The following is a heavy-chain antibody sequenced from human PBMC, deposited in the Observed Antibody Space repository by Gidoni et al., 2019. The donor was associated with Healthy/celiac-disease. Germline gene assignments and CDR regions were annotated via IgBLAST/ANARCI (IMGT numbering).Heavy chain of an antibody. D-gene: IGHD3-3*01. Sequence: TFSSYSMNWVRQAPGKGLEWVSSISSSSSYIYYADSVKGRFTISRDNAKNSLYLQMNSLRAEDTAVYYCARGEYYDFWGGYYGAGWFDPWGQGTLVTVSS. J-gene: IGHJ5*02. V-gene: IGHV3-21*01. CDR1: TFSSYS. CDR2: ISSSSSYI. CDR3: ARGEYYDFWGGYYGAGWFDP.